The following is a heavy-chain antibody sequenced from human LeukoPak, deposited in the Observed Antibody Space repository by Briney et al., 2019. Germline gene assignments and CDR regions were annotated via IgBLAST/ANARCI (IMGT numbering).Heavy chain of an antibody. CDR3: ARVARWLQSSYYFDY. J-gene: IGHJ4*02. D-gene: IGHD5-24*01. V-gene: IGHV1-46*01. Sequence: ASVKVSCKAFGYTFTSNYMHWVRQAPGQGPEWMGVISPSGGSTTYAQKFQGRVTMTRDMSTSTVYMELSSLRSEDTAMYYCARVARWLQSSYYFDYWGQGTLVTVSS. CDR1: GYTFTSNY. CDR2: ISPSGGST.